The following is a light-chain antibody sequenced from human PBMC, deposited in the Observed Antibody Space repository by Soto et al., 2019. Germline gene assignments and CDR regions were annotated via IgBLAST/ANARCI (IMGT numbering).Light chain of an antibody. J-gene: IGKJ4*01. CDR3: QQRNKWPPVT. CDR1: PSVSNS. V-gene: IGKV3-11*01. CDR2: DAS. Sequence: IVLTQSPDTLSLSPGERATLSCRASPSVSNSLAWYQHKPGQAPRLLIYDASNRATGVPTRFSGSGSGTDFTLTISSLEPEDFAVYYCQQRNKWPPVTFGGGTRVEIK.